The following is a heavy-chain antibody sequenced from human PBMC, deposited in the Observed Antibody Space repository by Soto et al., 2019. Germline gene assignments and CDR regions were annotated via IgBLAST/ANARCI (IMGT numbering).Heavy chain of an antibody. V-gene: IGHV3-23*01. J-gene: IGHJ4*02. CDR2: ISGGRDSA. CDR1: GFTFSSYA. CDR3: ARGKTTVLDCSGGTCYPTSDY. Sequence: GGSLRLSCAASGFTFSSYAMTWVRQAPGKGLEWVSSISGGRDSAKYADSVRGRFTISRDNSKNTLYLQMNSLRAEDTAAYFCARGKTTVLDCSGGTCYPTSDYWGQGTLVTVSS. D-gene: IGHD2-15*01.